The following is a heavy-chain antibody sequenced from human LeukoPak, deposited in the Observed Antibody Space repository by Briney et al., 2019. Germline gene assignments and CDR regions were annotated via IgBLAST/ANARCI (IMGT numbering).Heavy chain of an antibody. D-gene: IGHD6-19*01. CDR2: VSSSSSYI. Sequence: GGSLRLSCAASGFTFSSYSMNWVRQAPGKGLEWASSVSSSSSYIYYADSVKGRFTISRDNAKNSLYLQMNSLRAEDTAVYYCARVGAVVGDYWGQGTLVTVSS. CDR1: GFTFSSYS. CDR3: ARVGAVVGDY. J-gene: IGHJ4*02. V-gene: IGHV3-21*01.